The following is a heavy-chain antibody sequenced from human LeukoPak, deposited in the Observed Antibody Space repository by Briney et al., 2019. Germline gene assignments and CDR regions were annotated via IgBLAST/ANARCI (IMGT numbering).Heavy chain of an antibody. CDR2: INPSGGST. V-gene: IGHV1-46*01. Sequence: ASVKVSCKASGYTFTSYHILSVRQAPGQGREWMGIINPSGGSTNYAQKFQGRVTMTRDTSTSTVYMELSSLRSEETAVYYCARAGIYYYYYMDVWGKGTTVTVSS. CDR3: ARAGIYYYYYMDV. J-gene: IGHJ6*03. CDR1: GYTFTSYH. D-gene: IGHD3-10*01.